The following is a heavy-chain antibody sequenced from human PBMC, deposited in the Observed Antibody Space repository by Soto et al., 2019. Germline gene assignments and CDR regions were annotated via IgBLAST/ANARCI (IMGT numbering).Heavy chain of an antibody. CDR2: IYHSGRT. Sequence: SETLSLTCTVSGGSISNGYYYWSWVRQNPGKGLEWIGRIYHSGRTYYNPSLKSRVSISVDTSKSQFSLHLSSVTAADTAVYYCARWVEVSLDYFDSWGQGTPVTVSS. V-gene: IGHV4-31*03. J-gene: IGHJ4*02. CDR3: ARWVEVSLDYFDS. CDR1: GGSISNGYYY. D-gene: IGHD2-15*01.